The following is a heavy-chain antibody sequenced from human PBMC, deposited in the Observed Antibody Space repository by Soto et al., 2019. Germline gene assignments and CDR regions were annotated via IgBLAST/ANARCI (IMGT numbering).Heavy chain of an antibody. J-gene: IGHJ4*02. Sequence: SETLSLTCTVSGGSISSSSYYWGWIRQPPGKGLEWIGSIYYSGSTYYNPSLKSRVTISVDTSKNQFSLKLSSVTAADTAVYYCARRRGDSSSRPLDYWGQGTLVTVSS. V-gene: IGHV4-39*01. D-gene: IGHD6-6*01. CDR3: ARRRGDSSSRPLDY. CDR1: GGSISSSSYY. CDR2: IYYSGST.